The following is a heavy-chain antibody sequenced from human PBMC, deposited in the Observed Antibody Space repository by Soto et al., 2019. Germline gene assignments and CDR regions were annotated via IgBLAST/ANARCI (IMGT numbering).Heavy chain of an antibody. CDR2: INHSGST. Sequence: QVQLQQWGAGLLKPSETLSLTCAVYGGSFSGYYWSWIRQPPGKGLEWIGEINHSGSTNYNPSLKSRVTISVDTSKNQFSLKLSSVTAADTAVYYCARVQYDYVWGSYRPAFFDYWGQGTLVTVSS. CDR3: ARVQYDYVWGSYRPAFFDY. J-gene: IGHJ4*02. D-gene: IGHD3-16*02. V-gene: IGHV4-34*01. CDR1: GGSFSGYY.